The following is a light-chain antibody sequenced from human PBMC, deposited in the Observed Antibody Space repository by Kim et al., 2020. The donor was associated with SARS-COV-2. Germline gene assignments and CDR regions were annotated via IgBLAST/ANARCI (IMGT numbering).Light chain of an antibody. CDR3: QQGYSFPLT. Sequence: IQMTQAPSSVSASVGDRVTITCRAGQDISTWLAWYQQKPGKAPKLLIYAASTLQSGVPSRFSGSGTGTDFTLTISSLHPEDSATYYCQQGYSFPLTFGRGTRLEIK. J-gene: IGKJ5*01. CDR1: QDISTW. V-gene: IGKV1-12*01. CDR2: AAS.